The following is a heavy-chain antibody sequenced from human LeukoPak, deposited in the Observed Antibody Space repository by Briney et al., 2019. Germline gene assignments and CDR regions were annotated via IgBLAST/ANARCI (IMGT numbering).Heavy chain of an antibody. J-gene: IGHJ4*02. Sequence: GGSLRLSCAASGFTFDDYGMSWVRQAPGKGLEWVSGISWNSGSIGYADSVKGRFTISRDNAKNSLYLQMNSLRAEDMALYYCAKGQSATVVTPGDYWGQGTLVTVSS. V-gene: IGHV3-9*03. CDR3: AKGQSATVVTPGDY. D-gene: IGHD4-23*01. CDR2: ISWNSGSI. CDR1: GFTFDDYG.